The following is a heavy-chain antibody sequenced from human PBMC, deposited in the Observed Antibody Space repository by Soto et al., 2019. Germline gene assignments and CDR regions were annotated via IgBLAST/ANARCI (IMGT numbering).Heavy chain of an antibody. D-gene: IGHD5-18*01. CDR3: ARVGKSYGRHFHY. CDR1: GFSLSTSGMC. Sequence: SGPTLVNPTQTLTLTCTFSGFSLSTSGMCVSCIRQPPGKALEWLALIDWDDDKYYSTSLNTRLTISKDTSKNQVVLTMTNMDPVNTAKYFCARVGKSYGRHFHYWRQGTLVTISS. V-gene: IGHV2-70*01. J-gene: IGHJ4*02. CDR2: IDWDDDK.